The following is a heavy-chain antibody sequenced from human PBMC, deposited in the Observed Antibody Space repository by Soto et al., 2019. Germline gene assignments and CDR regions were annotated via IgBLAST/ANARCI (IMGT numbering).Heavy chain of an antibody. CDR1: GYTFPSYD. D-gene: IGHD1-1*01. V-gene: IGHV1-8*01. Sequence: QVQLVQSGAEVKKPRASVKVSCKASGYTFPSYDINWVRQATGKGLEWMGWMNPNSGNTGYAQKFQGRVTMTRNTSISTAYMELSSLRSEDTAVYYCASLGLGTWAFDIWGQGTMVTVSS. J-gene: IGHJ3*02. CDR3: ASLGLGTWAFDI. CDR2: MNPNSGNT.